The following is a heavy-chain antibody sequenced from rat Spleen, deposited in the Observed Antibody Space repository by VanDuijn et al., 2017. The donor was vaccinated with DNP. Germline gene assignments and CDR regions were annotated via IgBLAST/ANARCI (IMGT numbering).Heavy chain of an antibody. J-gene: IGHJ4*01. D-gene: IGHD1-9*01. CDR2: ISGGGGNT. Sequence: EVQLVESGGGLVQPGRSLILSCTASGFTFSDHNMAWVRQAPKKGLEWVATISGGGGNTYYQGSVKGRFTISRDNAKTTLYLKMDSLRSEDTATYYCTREYGYNNWYFDFWGQGASVTVSS. CDR1: GFTFSDHN. V-gene: IGHV5-7*01. CDR3: TREYGYNNWYFDF.